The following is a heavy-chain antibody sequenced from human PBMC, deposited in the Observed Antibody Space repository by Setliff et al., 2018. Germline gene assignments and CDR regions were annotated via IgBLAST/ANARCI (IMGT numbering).Heavy chain of an antibody. V-gene: IGHV4-39*07. CDR3: ATLSRMTGYSGWFDP. D-gene: IGHD3-9*01. CDR1: GGPIISTNFHHY. Sequence: SETLSLTCSVSGGPIISTNFHHYWGWIRQPPGKGLEWIGSIYYSGSTYYNPSLKSRVTISVDTSKNQFSLKLSSVTAADTAVYYCATLSRMTGYSGWFDPWGQGTLVTVSS. CDR2: IYYSGST. J-gene: IGHJ5*02.